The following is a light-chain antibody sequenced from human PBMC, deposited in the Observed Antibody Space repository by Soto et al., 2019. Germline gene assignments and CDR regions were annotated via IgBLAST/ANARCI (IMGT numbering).Light chain of an antibody. V-gene: IGKV1-27*01. Sequence: ILMTQSPSSLSAFVGDRVTITCRASQDIGNFLAWYQQKPGKVPMLLIYAASTLQSGVPSRFIGSGSGTDFTLIISSLQPEYVATYYCQKGKVAPFTFGGGTKVDI. CDR3: QKGKVAPFT. CDR2: AAS. CDR1: QDIGNF. J-gene: IGKJ4*01.